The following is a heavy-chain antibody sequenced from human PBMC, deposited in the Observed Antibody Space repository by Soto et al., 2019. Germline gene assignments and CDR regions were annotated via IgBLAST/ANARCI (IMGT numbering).Heavy chain of an antibody. CDR1: GGTFSSYA. V-gene: IGHV1-69*01. J-gene: IGHJ4*02. CDR2: IIPIFGTA. CDR3: ARDDYGVYMPPASDY. D-gene: IGHD4-17*01. Sequence: QVQLVQSGAEEKKPGSSVKVSCKASGGTFSSYAISWVLQAPGQGLEWMGGIIPIFGTANYAQKFQGRVTITADESTCTVYMELSSLRSEDTAVYYCARDDYGVYMPPASDYWCQGTLITVSS.